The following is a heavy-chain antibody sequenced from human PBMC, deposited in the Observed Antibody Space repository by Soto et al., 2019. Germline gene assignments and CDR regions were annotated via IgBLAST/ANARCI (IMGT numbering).Heavy chain of an antibody. V-gene: IGHV3-48*01. CDR3: ARDPGYSYGYN. D-gene: IGHD5-18*01. J-gene: IGHJ4*02. Sequence: GGSLRLSCAASGFTLTTYAMSWVRQAPGKGLEWVSSISRSSSTIYYADSVKGRFTISRDNAENSLYLQMNSLRAEDTAVYYCARDPGYSYGYNWGQG. CDR1: GFTLTTYA. CDR2: ISRSSSTI.